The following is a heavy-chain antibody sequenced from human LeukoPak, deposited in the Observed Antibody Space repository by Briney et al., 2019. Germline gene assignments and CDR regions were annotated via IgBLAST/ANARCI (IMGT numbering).Heavy chain of an antibody. CDR1: GYTFTSYY. Sequence: ASVKVSCKASGYTFTSYYMHWVRQAPGQGLEWMGIINPSGGSTSYAQKFQGRVTMTRDTSTSTVYMELSSLRSEDTAVYYCARGFRRDIVVVPAAIVRRSALDYWGQGTLVTVSS. D-gene: IGHD2-2*01. J-gene: IGHJ4*02. V-gene: IGHV1-46*01. CDR3: ARGFRRDIVVVPAAIVRRSALDY. CDR2: INPSGGST.